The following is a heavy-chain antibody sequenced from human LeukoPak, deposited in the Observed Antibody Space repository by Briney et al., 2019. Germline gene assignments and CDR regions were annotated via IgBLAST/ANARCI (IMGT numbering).Heavy chain of an antibody. CDR2: IPFDGSHK. Sequence: PGGSLRLSCAASRFTFSACVMHWVRKAPGKGLEWVAAIPFDGSHKYYADTVKVRFTISRDNSMNTLYLQMNSLRAEDTAVYYCAKGTAVDRQYFENWGRGTLVTVSS. CDR3: AKGTAVDRQYFEN. V-gene: IGHV3-30*18. D-gene: IGHD1-1*01. CDR1: RFTFSACV. J-gene: IGHJ4*02.